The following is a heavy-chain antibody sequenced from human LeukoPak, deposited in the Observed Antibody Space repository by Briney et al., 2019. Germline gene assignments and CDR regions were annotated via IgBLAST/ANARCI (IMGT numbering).Heavy chain of an antibody. CDR2: ISAYNGNT. CDR1: GYTFTSYG. D-gene: IGHD4-23*01. CDR3: APSGGGGNSGFPFDY. Sequence: ASVKVSCKASGYTFTSYGISWVRQAPGQGLEWMGWISAYNGNTNYAQKLQGRVTMTTDPSTSTAYMELRRLRSDDTAVYYCAPSGGGGNSGFPFDYWGQGTLVTVSS. V-gene: IGHV1-18*01. J-gene: IGHJ4*02.